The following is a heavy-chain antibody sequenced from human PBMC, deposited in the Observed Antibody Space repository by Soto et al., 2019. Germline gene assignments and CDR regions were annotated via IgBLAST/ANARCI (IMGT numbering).Heavy chain of an antibody. CDR2: INWNGDST. D-gene: IGHD3-10*01. V-gene: IGHV3-20*04. CDR1: GFRFDDYG. Sequence: EVQVVESGGGVIRPGGSLRLSCAASGFRFDDYGMSWVRQVPGKGLEWVSGINWNGDSTGYADSVKGRITISRDKAKNSLYLQMNSLRDEDTALYYWAKSRNSRLYFYDYWGQGTLVTVSS. CDR3: AKSRNSRLYFYDY. J-gene: IGHJ4*02.